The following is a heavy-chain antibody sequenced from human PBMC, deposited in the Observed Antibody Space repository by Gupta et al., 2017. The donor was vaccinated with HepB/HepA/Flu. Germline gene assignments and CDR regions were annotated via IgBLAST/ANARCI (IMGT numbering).Heavy chain of an antibody. CDR1: GFSLNTSGEG. J-gene: IGHJ4*02. Sequence: ITLKVSGPTVVKATETLTLPCIFSGFSLNTSGEGVGWIRQPPGKALEWLALIYWDDDRRYSPSLGTGLTSTKETSKDQVGLTMTSVDPVDTATYFGAHRPWDRIQVWSPLDVWGRGTLVTVSS. CDR3: AHRPWDRIQVWSPLDV. D-gene: IGHD1-26*01. CDR2: IYWDDDR. V-gene: IGHV2-5*02.